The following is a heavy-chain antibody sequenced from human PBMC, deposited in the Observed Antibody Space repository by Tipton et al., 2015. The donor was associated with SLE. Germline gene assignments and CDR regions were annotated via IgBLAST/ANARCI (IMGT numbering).Heavy chain of an antibody. CDR3: ARGWGLRLGELSLNAFDI. V-gene: IGHV4-34*01. J-gene: IGHJ3*02. D-gene: IGHD3-16*02. CDR1: GFTFSSYA. Sequence: LRLSCAASGFTFSSYAMSWVRQPPGKGLEWIGEINHSGSTNYNPSLKSRVTISVDTSKNQFSLKLSSVTAADTAVCYCARGWGLRLGELSLNAFDIWGQGTMVTVSS. CDR2: INHSGST.